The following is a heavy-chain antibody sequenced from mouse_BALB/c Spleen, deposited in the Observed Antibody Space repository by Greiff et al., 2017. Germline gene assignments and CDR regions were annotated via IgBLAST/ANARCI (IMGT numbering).Heavy chain of an antibody. V-gene: IGHV14-3*02. CDR2: IDPANGNT. CDR3: ASLYDYDAVFAY. Sequence: EVQLQQSGAELVKPGASVKLSCTASGFNIKDTYMHWVKQRPEQGLEWIGRIDPANGNTKYDPKFQGKATITADSSSNTAYLQLSSLTSEDTAVYYCASLYDYDAVFAYWGQGTLVTVSA. CDR1: GFNIKDTY. J-gene: IGHJ3*01. D-gene: IGHD2-4*01.